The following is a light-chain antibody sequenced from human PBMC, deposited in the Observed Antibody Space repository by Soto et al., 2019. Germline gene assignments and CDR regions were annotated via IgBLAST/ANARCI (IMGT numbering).Light chain of an antibody. CDR1: SSDFGGYNS. Sequence: QSALTQPASLSGSPGQSITISCTGTSSDFGGYNSVSWYQHHPGEAPKLMIYDVRDRPSGVSNRFSGSKSGNTASLTISGLQAEDEADYYYSSYTSSGIYVFGTGTKLTVL. CDR3: SSYTSSGIYV. J-gene: IGLJ1*01. CDR2: DVR. V-gene: IGLV2-14*03.